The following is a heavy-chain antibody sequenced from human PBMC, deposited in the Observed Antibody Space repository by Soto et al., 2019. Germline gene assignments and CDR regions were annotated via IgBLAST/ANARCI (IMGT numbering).Heavy chain of an antibody. J-gene: IGHJ6*02. CDR3: ARYWHSYSLNYYRGMDV. D-gene: IGHD5-18*01. CDR2: IYPADSDT. CDR1: GYNFATDW. Sequence: GESLKISCKGAGYNFATDWIGWVRQMPGKGLEWMGIIYPADSDTRYSPSSQGQVTISADKSISTAYLQWSSLKASDTAMYFCARYWHSYSLNYYRGMDVWGQGTTVTVSS. V-gene: IGHV5-51*01.